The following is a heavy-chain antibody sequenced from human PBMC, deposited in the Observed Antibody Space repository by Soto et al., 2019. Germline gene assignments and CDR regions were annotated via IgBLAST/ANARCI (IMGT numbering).Heavy chain of an antibody. J-gene: IGHJ4*02. CDR2: IYLGDHET. CDR1: GYTFSNFW. CDR3: ARRPRSSPYFDY. D-gene: IGHD6-13*01. V-gene: IGHV5-51*01. Sequence: PXASLKISCQCYGYTFSNFWIGWVRQLPGKGLEWMGIIYLGDHETRYSPSFHGKVTISADKSINTAYLQWNSLEASDTAFYFCARRPRSSPYFDYWGQGALVTASS.